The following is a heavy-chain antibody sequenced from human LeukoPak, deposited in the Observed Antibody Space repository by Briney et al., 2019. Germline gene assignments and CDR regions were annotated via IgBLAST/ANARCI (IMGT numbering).Heavy chain of an antibody. V-gene: IGHV4-61*02. CDR3: ARSVAVVAGYDAFDI. J-gene: IGHJ3*02. Sequence: ASETLSLTCTVSGGSISSGSYYWSWIRQPAGKGLEWIGRIYTSGRTNYSPSLKSRVTISVDTSKNQFSLKLSSVTAADTAVYYCARSVAVVAGYDAFDIWGQGTMVTVSS. D-gene: IGHD2-15*01. CDR1: GGSISSGSYY. CDR2: IYTSGRT.